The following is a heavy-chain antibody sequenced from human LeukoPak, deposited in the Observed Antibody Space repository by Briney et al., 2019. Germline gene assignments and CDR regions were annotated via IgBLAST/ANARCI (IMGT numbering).Heavy chain of an antibody. CDR1: GFTFSSYW. V-gene: IGHV3-74*01. Sequence: GGSLRLSCAAPGFTFSSYWMHWVRQAPGKGLVWVSRIHSDGSSTSYADSVKGRFTISRDNAKNTLYLQMNSLRAEDTAVYYCARVSDYYDSSGYHHYFDYWGQGTLVTVSS. D-gene: IGHD3-22*01. CDR2: IHSDGSST. J-gene: IGHJ4*02. CDR3: ARVSDYYDSSGYHHYFDY.